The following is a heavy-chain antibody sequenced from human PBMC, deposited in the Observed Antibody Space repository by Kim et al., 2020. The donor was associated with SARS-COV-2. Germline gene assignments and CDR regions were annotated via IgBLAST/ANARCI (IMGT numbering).Heavy chain of an antibody. J-gene: IGHJ4*02. CDR2: IYYSGST. CDR3: ARHELRRMIVVVMSDYSLPFDY. CDR1: GGSISSSSYY. V-gene: IGHV4-39*01. D-gene: IGHD3-22*01. Sequence: SETLSLTCTVSGGSISSSSYYWGWIRQPPGKGLEWIGSIYYSGSTYYNPSLKSRVTISVDTSKNQFSLKLSSVTAADTAVYYCARHELRRMIVVVMSDYSLPFDYWGQGTLVTVSS.